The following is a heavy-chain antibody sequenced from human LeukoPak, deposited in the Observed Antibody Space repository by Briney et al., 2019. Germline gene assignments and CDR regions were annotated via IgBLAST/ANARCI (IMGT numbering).Heavy chain of an antibody. V-gene: IGHV1-2*02. CDR2: INPNSGGT. CDR1: GYTFTGYY. CDR3: ARDGASFSSSSSYMDV. D-gene: IGHD6-13*01. J-gene: IGHJ6*03. Sequence: GASVKVSCKASGYTFTGYYMHWVRQAPGQGLEWMGWINPNSGGTNYAQKFQGRVTMTRDTSISTAYMELSRLRSDDTAVYYCARDGASFSSSSSYMDVWGKGTTVTVSS.